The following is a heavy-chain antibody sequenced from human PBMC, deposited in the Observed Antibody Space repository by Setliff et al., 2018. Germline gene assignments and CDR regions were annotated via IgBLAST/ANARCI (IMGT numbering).Heavy chain of an antibody. CDR2: VYTSGST. V-gene: IGHV4-4*08. J-gene: IGHJ4*02. Sequence: PSETLSLTCTVSDVSISGYYWSWIRQPPGKGLEWIGYVYTSGSTNYNPSLKIRVTISLDRSKKQFSLKLSSVTAADTALYYCARGREGGYDFGQFDYWGQGTLVTVSS. D-gene: IGHD5-12*01. CDR1: DVSISGYY. CDR3: ARGREGGYDFGQFDY.